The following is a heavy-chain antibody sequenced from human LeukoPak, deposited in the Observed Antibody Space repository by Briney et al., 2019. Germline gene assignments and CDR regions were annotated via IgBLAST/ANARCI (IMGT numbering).Heavy chain of an antibody. V-gene: IGHV4-34*01. CDR3: ARDRWRWLHNQRGSDFDY. CDR1: GGSFSGYY. D-gene: IGHD5-24*01. CDR2: INHSGST. J-gene: IGHJ4*02. Sequence: PSETLSLTCAVYGGSFSGYYWSWIRQPPGKGLEWIGEINHSGSTNYNPSLKSRVTISVDTSKNQFSLKLSSVTAADTAVCYCARDRWRWLHNQRGSDFDYWGQGTLVTVSS.